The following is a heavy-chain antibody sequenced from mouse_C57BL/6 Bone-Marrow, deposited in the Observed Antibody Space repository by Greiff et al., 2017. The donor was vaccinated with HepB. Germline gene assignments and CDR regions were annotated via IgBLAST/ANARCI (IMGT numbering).Heavy chain of an antibody. CDR1: GFTFSSYG. J-gene: IGHJ1*03. Sequence: EVKLMESGGDLVKPGGSLKLSCAASGFTFSSYGMSWVRQTPDKRLEWVATISSGGSYTYYPDSVKGRFTISRDNAKNTLYLQMSSLKSEDTAMYYCARHGGASYYYGSRREYFDVWGTGTTVTVSS. D-gene: IGHD1-1*01. V-gene: IGHV5-6*01. CDR3: ARHGGASYYYGSRREYFDV. CDR2: ISSGGSYT.